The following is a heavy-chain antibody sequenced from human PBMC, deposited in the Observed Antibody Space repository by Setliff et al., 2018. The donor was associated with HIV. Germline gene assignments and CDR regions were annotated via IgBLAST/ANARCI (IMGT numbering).Heavy chain of an antibody. CDR3: ARGLGAAAGRK. V-gene: IGHV4-61*01. J-gene: IGHJ4*02. CDR2: IYYSGST. D-gene: IGHD6-13*01. Sequence: SETLSLTCTVSGDSISSGSYYWSWIRQPPGKGLEWIGYIYYSGSTKHNPSLKSRVTISVDTSKNQFSLKLSSVTAADTAVYYCARGLGAAAGRKWGQGTLVTVSS. CDR1: GDSISSGSYY.